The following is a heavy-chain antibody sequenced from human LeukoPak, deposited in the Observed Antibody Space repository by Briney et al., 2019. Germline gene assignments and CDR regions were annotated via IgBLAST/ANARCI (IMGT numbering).Heavy chain of an antibody. J-gene: IGHJ4*02. CDR1: GFTFSSYA. V-gene: IGHV3-23*01. CDR3: ARDNPYYDSSGYYNEGIDY. Sequence: GGSLRLSCAASGFTFSSYAMSWVRQAPGKGLEWVSAISGSGGSTYYADSVKGRLTISRDNPKNTLYLQMNSLRAEDTAVYYCARDNPYYDSSGYYNEGIDYWGQGTLVTVSS. CDR2: ISGSGGST. D-gene: IGHD3-22*01.